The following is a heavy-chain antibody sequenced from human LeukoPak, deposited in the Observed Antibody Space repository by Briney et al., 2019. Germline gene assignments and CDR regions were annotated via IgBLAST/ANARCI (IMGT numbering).Heavy chain of an antibody. V-gene: IGHV4-39*07. CDR2: IYYTGIS. Sequence: PSATLSLTCTVSGASITIGAESYHWGWIRQPPGKGLEWIGTIYYTGISYYNPSLKSRVTISVDTSKNQFSLKLSSVTAADTAVYYCARLYYGSGNLFYYYYYMDVWGKGTTVTISS. CDR3: ARLYYGSGNLFYYYYYMDV. D-gene: IGHD3-10*01. CDR1: GASITIGAESYH. J-gene: IGHJ6*03.